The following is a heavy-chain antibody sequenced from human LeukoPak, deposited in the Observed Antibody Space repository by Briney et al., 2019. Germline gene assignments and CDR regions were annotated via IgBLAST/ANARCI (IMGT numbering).Heavy chain of an antibody. D-gene: IGHD3-3*01. CDR1: GFTFSSYG. J-gene: IGHJ6*03. Sequence: NPGGSLRLSCAASGFTFSSYGMNWVRQAPGKGLEWVSSISSSRSYKYYADSVKGRFTISRDNAKNSLYLQMNSLRAADTAVYYCARERQVRFLEWLSNYMDVWGKGTTVILSS. CDR2: ISSSRSYK. CDR3: ARERQVRFLEWLSNYMDV. V-gene: IGHV3-21*01.